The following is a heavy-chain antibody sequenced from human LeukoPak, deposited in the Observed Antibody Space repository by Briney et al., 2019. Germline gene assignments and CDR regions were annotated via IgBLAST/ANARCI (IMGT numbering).Heavy chain of an antibody. Sequence: GESLKISCKGSGYSFTSYWIGWVRQMPGKGLEWMGIIYCGDSDTRYSPSFQGQVTISADRSISTAYLQWSSLKASDTAMYYCARLGPWLVLHDYYFDYWGQGTLVTVSS. CDR1: GYSFTSYW. CDR3: ARLGPWLVLHDYYFDY. V-gene: IGHV5-51*01. J-gene: IGHJ4*02. D-gene: IGHD6-19*01. CDR2: IYCGDSDT.